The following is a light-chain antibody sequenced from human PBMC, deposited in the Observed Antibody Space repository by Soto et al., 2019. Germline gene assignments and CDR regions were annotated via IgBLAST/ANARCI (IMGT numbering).Light chain of an antibody. CDR2: WAS. Sequence: DIVMTQSPDSLPVSLGERATINCKSSQSVLHTSNNKNYLAWFQQKPGQPPRLLIYWASTRGSGVPDRYSGSGSGSDFTLTISSLQAEDVAVYSCQQYYSAPWTFGKGTRVEIK. V-gene: IGKV4-1*01. CDR3: QQYYSAPWT. CDR1: QSVLHTSNNKNY. J-gene: IGKJ1*01.